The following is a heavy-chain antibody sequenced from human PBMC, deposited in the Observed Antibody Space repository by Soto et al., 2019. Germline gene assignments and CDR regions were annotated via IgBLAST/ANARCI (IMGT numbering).Heavy chain of an antibody. CDR3: AREYSMVTRFLFDY. J-gene: IGHJ4*02. CDR1: GFTFSSYG. V-gene: IGHV3-33*01. CDR2: IWYDGSNK. Sequence: QVQLVESGGGVVQPGRSLRLSCAASGFTFSSYGMHWVRQAPGKGLEWVAVIWYDGSNKYYADSVKGRFTISRDNSKNTVSLQMNSLIVEDTAAYYCAREYSMVTRFLFDYWGQGTLVIVA. D-gene: IGHD5-18*01.